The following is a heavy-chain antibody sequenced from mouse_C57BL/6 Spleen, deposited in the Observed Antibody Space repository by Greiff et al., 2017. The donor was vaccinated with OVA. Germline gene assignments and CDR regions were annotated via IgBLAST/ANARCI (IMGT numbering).Heavy chain of an antibody. CDR3: VRGQTGYYFDY. V-gene: IGHV10-3*01. CDR1: GFTFNTYA. D-gene: IGHD4-1*01. Sequence: EVMLVESGGGLVQPKGSLKLSCAASGFTFNTYAMHWVRQAPGKGLEWVARLRSKSSNYATYYADSVKDRFTISRDDSQSMLYLQMNNLKTEDTAMYYCVRGQTGYYFDYWGQGTTLTVSS. J-gene: IGHJ2*01. CDR2: LRSKSSNYAT.